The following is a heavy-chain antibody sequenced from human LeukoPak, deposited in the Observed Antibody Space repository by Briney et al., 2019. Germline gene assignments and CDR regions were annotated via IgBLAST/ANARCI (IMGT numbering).Heavy chain of an antibody. CDR1: GGSISSYY. J-gene: IGHJ4*02. V-gene: IGHV4-59*01. CDR3: AREVGYCSGGSCYSYFDS. Sequence: SETLSLTCTVSGGSISSYYWSWVRQPPGEGMEWVGYIYYSGSTNYNASLTNRVTISVDTSKNQFSLKPSSVTAADTAVYYCAREVGYCSGGSCYSYFDSWGQGTLVTVSS. CDR2: IYYSGST. D-gene: IGHD2-15*01.